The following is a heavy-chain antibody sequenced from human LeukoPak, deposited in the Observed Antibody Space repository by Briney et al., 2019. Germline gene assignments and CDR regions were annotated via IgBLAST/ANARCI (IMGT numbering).Heavy chain of an antibody. J-gene: IGHJ4*02. Sequence: SETLTLTCTVSGGSISSYYWSWIRQPPGKGLEWIGYIYYSGSTNYNPSLKSRVTISVDTSKNQFSLKLSSVTAADTAVYYCAVYWGARFDYWGQGTLVTVSS. CDR2: IYYSGST. V-gene: IGHV4-59*01. CDR1: GGSISSYY. D-gene: IGHD7-27*01. CDR3: AVYWGARFDY.